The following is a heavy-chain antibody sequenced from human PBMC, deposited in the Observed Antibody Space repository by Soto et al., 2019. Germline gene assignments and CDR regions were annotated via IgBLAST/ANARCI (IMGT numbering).Heavy chain of an antibody. CDR1: GFIFSNYG. CDR2: ISYDGRNI. D-gene: IGHD2-21*02. J-gene: IGHJ4*02. Sequence: QVQLVESGGGVVQPGRSLRLSCATSGFIFSNYGMHWVRQAPGKGLEWVAAISYDGRNIYYVDSVKGRFTISRDTSEDTLYLQMNSLRAEDTAVYYCAKDAHPRDEDCSVADDWGQGTLVTVSS. V-gene: IGHV3-30*18. CDR3: AKDAHPRDEDCSVADD.